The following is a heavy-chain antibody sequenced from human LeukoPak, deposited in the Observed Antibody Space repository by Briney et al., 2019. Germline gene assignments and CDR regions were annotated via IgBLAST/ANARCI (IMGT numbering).Heavy chain of an antibody. V-gene: IGHV3-21*01. CDR2: ISSSSSYI. D-gene: IGHD2-2*01. J-gene: IGHJ4*02. CDR1: GFTFRTYG. Sequence: GGSLRLSCAASGFTFRTYGMHWVRQAPGKGLEWVSSISSSSSYIYYADSVKGRFTISRDNAKNSLYLQMNSLRAEDTAVYYCARDTGIVVVPAASDYWGQGTLVTVSS. CDR3: ARDTGIVVVPAASDY.